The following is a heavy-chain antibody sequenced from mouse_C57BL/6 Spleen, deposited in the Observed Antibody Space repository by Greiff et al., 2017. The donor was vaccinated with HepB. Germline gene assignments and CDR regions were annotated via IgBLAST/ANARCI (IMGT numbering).Heavy chain of an antibody. Sequence: VKLQQPGAELVKPGASVKLSCKASGYTFTSYWMHWVKQRPGQGLEWIGMIHPNSGSTNYNEKFKSKATLTVDKSSSTAYMQLSSLTSEDSAVYYCARRNLLGWFAYWGQGTLVTVSA. J-gene: IGHJ3*01. CDR3: ARRNLLGWFAY. D-gene: IGHD4-1*01. CDR1: GYTFTSYW. V-gene: IGHV1-64*01. CDR2: IHPNSGST.